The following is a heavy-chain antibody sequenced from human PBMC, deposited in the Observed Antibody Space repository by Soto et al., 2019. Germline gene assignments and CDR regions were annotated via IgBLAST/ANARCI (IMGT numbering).Heavy chain of an antibody. CDR1: GFTFSSYS. Sequence: PGGSLRLSCAASGFTFSSYSMNWVLQAPGKGLEWVSYISSSSSTIYYADSVKGRFTISRDNAKNSLYLQMNSLRAEDTAVYYCARGGSGGGYYGSGSPIFHPPTGGFALRGRGTLVTVSS. CDR3: ARGGSGGGYYGSGSPIFHPPTGGFAL. CDR2: ISSSSSTI. V-gene: IGHV3-48*01. D-gene: IGHD3-10*01. J-gene: IGHJ2*01.